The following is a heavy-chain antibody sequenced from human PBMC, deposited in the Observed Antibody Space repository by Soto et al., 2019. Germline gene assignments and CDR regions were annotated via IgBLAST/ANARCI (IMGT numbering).Heavy chain of an antibody. CDR1: GGIFTNNA. Sequence: QVQVVQSGAEVKKPGSSVKVSCKVSGGIFTNNAISWVRQAPGQGLEWLGGVIPLFDTAYYAPIFRGRLRISADGATTTAYMELSGLTSADTAVYCCATGGPNDGYNFYHGMDVCGQGTTVTVS. CDR3: ATGGPNDGYNFYHGMDV. CDR2: VIPLFDTA. D-gene: IGHD2-15*01. J-gene: IGHJ6*02. V-gene: IGHV1-69*01.